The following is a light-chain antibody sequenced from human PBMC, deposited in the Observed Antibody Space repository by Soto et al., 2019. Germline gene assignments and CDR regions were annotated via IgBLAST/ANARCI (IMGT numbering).Light chain of an antibody. CDR1: RDISSF. J-gene: IGKJ2*01. V-gene: IGKV1-27*01. CDR3: QKYNRAPNT. Sequence: DVQMTQSPSSLSASVGDRVTITCRASRDISSFLAWYQQKPGKVPKLLIYAASTLHAGVQSRFSGSGSGTFFTLTINSLQPEDVATSYCQKYNRAPNTFGRGTRLEIK. CDR2: AAS.